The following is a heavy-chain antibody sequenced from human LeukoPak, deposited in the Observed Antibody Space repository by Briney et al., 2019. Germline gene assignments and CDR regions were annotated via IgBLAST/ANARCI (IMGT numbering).Heavy chain of an antibody. CDR3: AKARAAVVEAAINY. V-gene: IGHV3-23*01. J-gene: IGHJ4*02. Sequence: PGGSLRLSCAASGVIFSNYAMTWVRQAQGKGLEWVSTVNSNDRPYYADSVKGRFTISRDNSKNTLYLQMNTLRVEDTALYYCAKARAAVVEAAINYWGQGILVTVSP. D-gene: IGHD2-15*01. CDR2: VNSNDRP. CDR1: GVIFSNYA.